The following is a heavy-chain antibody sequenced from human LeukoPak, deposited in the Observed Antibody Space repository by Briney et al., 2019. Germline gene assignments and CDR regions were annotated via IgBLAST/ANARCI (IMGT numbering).Heavy chain of an antibody. J-gene: IGHJ3*02. V-gene: IGHV3-7*01. CDR1: GFTFSSYW. Sequence: GGSLRLSCAASGFTFSSYWMSWVRQAPGKGLEWVADIKQDGSEKYYVDSVKGRFTISRDNAKNSLYLQMNSLRAGDTAVYYCAREGDYDAFDIWGQGTIVTVSS. D-gene: IGHD4-17*01. CDR2: IKQDGSEK. CDR3: AREGDYDAFDI.